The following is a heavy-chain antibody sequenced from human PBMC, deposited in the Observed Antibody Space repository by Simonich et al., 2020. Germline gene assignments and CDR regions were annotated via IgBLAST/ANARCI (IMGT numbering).Heavy chain of an antibody. Sequence: QVQLVESGGGVVQPGRSLRLSCAASGFTFSSYAMHLVRQAPGNGLEWVAVIAYDGSNKYYADSVKGRFTISRDNSKNTLYLQMNSLRAEDTAVYYCAREGLLLDAFDIWGQGTMVTVSS. CDR1: GFTFSSYA. D-gene: IGHD2-15*01. V-gene: IGHV3-30*07. CDR3: AREGLLLDAFDI. CDR2: IAYDGSNK. J-gene: IGHJ3*02.